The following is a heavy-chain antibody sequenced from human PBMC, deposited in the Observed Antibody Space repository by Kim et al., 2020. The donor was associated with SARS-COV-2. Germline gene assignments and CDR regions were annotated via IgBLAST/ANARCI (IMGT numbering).Heavy chain of an antibody. CDR2: ISSNGGST. CDR3: VKGASRARGSYCSGGSCYSGWGYYYYGMDV. Sequence: GGSLRLSCSASGFTFSSYAMHWVRQAPGKGLEYVSAISSNGGSTYYADSVKGRFTISRDNSKNTLYLQMSSLRAEDTAVYYCVKGASRARGSYCSGGSCYSGWGYYYYGMDVWGQGTAVTVSS. V-gene: IGHV3-64D*09. CDR1: GFTFSSYA. D-gene: IGHD2-15*01. J-gene: IGHJ6*02.